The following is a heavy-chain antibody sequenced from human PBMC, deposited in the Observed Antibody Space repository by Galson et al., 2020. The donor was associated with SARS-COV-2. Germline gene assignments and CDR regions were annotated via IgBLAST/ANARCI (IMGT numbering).Heavy chain of an antibody. J-gene: IGHJ4*02. D-gene: IGHD3-3*01. CDR3: ARESIFGVVDY. CDR2: IYYSGSP. V-gene: IGHV4-30-4*08. CDR1: GGSVSSGDYY. Sequence: SEPLSLTCTVSGGSVSSGDYYWSWLRQPPGQGLEWIRHIYYSGSPYYNPSLKSRLTMSLDTSKNQFAMRMDSVTAAETAVYLWARESIFGVVDYWGQGTLVTVSS.